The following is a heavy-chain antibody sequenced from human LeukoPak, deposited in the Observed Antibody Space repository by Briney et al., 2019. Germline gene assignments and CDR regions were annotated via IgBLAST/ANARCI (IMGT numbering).Heavy chain of an antibody. V-gene: IGHV4-38-2*02. Sequence: SETLSLTCTVSGYSISSGYYWGWIRQPPGKGLEWFGSMYHSGNTYYNPSLKSRVTISVDTSKNQFSLKLSSVTAADTALYYCARRRKYYYDSSGYFPWGQGTLVTVSS. J-gene: IGHJ5*02. CDR3: ARRRKYYYDSSGYFP. D-gene: IGHD3-22*01. CDR1: GYSISSGYY. CDR2: MYHSGNT.